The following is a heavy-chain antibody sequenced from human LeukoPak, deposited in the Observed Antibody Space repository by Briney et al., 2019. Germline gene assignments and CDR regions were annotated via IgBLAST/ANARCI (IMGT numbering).Heavy chain of an antibody. J-gene: IGHJ6*02. CDR1: GFTFSSYG. CDR3: AKDGYSSGWGFGYYYYGMDV. CDR2: ISYDGSNK. V-gene: IGHV3-30*18. Sequence: GGSLRLSCAASGFTFSSYGMHWVRQAPGKGLEWVAVISYDGSNKYYADSVKGRFTISRDNSKNTLCLQMNSLRAEDTAVYYCAKDGYSSGWGFGYYYYGMDVWGQGTTVTVSS. D-gene: IGHD6-19*01.